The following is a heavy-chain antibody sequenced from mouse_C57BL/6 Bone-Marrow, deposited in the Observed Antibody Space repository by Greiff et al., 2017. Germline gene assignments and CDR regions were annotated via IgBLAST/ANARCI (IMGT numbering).Heavy chain of an antibody. J-gene: IGHJ1*03. V-gene: IGHV1-75*01. CDR1: GYTFTDYY. CDR3: AKPVARGYFVLGS. D-gene: IGHD2-3*01. CDR2: IFPGSGST. Sequence: VKLVESGPELVKPGASVKISCKASGYTFTDYYINWVKQSPGQRLELIGWIFPGSGSTYYNEKFKGKAKFTVDKSSSTAYMWLSSLTSEDSAVYFCAKPVARGYFVLGSRGTG.